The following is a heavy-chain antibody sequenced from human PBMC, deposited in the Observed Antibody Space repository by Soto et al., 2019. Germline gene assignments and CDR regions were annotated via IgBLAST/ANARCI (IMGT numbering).Heavy chain of an antibody. CDR1: GGSISSGGYY. Sequence: PSETLSLTCPVSGGSISSGGYYWRWIRQHPGKGLEWIGSIFYSGSTYYNPSLKSRVNILVDTSKKQFSLKLSSVTAADTAVYYCASGGDPYYYDSTDYYPDWGQGTLVTVSS. V-gene: IGHV4-31*03. CDR3: ASGGDPYYYDSTDYYPD. D-gene: IGHD3-22*01. CDR2: IFYSGST. J-gene: IGHJ4*02.